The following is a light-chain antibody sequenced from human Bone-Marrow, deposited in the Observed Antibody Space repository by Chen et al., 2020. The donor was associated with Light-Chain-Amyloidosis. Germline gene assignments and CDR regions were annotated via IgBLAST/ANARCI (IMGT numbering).Light chain of an antibody. V-gene: IGKV3-11*01. J-gene: IGKJ4*01. CDR2: DAS. Sequence: EIVLTQSPATLSLSRGERATLSCRPSQNVGTYLAWYQQKPAQAPRLLIYDASTRATDIPGRFSGSGSGTAFTLTISSLEPEDFAVYYCQQRSNWPPLTFGGGTKVEMK. CDR3: QQRSNWPPLT. CDR1: QNVGTY.